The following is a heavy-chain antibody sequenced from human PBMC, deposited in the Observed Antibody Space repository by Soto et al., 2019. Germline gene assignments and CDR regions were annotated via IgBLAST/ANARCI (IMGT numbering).Heavy chain of an antibody. J-gene: IGHJ3*02. Sequence: GGSLRLSCAASGFTVSSNYMSWVRQAPGKGLEWVSVIYSGGSTYYADSVKGRFTISRDNSKNTLYLQMNSLRAEDTAVYYCARAGLAVAGTGSAFDIWGQGTMVTVSS. D-gene: IGHD6-19*01. CDR3: ARAGLAVAGTGSAFDI. V-gene: IGHV3-53*01. CDR2: IYSGGST. CDR1: GFTVSSNY.